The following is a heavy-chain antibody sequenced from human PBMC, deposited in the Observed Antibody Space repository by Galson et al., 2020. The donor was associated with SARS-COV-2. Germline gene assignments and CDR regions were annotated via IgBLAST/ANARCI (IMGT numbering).Heavy chain of an antibody. D-gene: IGHD3-22*01. Sequence: VKVSCKASGGTFSSYAISWVRQAPGQGLEWMGRIIPIFGTANYAQKFQGRVTITADKSTSTAYMELSSLRSEDTAVYYCARGAYYYDSSGYFLDYWGQGTLVTVSS. CDR3: ARGAYYYDSSGYFLDY. V-gene: IGHV1-69*06. J-gene: IGHJ4*02. CDR1: GGTFSSYA. CDR2: IIPIFGTA.